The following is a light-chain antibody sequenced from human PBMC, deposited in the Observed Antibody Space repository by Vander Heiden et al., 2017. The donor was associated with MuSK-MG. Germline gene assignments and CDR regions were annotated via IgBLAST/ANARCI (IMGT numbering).Light chain of an antibody. J-gene: IGKJ2*01. Sequence: ESVLPQSPRTLSLSPGEGATLSCRASQSVSSSYLAWYQQKPGGAPRLLIYGASSRATGVPDRFSGSGSGTDVTLTISRLEPEDFAVYYCQQYGSSPPQTFGQGTKLEIK. CDR3: QQYGSSPPQT. V-gene: IGKV3-20*01. CDR2: GAS. CDR1: QSVSSSY.